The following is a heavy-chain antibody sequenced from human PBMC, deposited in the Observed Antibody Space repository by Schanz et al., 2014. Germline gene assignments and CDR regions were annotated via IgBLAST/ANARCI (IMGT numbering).Heavy chain of an antibody. Sequence: QVQLVQSGAEVKKPGASVKVSCKASAYSLTGYYLHWVRQAPGQGLEWMGWINPNNGGTIFAQKFQGRVAMTRDTSITLAYMALSSLTSDDTTMYFCARDRHGASGPGDHWGQGTLVTVSA. CDR2: INPNNGGT. CDR3: ARDRHGASGPGDH. CDR1: AYSLTGYY. V-gene: IGHV1-2*02. J-gene: IGHJ5*02. D-gene: IGHD3-10*01.